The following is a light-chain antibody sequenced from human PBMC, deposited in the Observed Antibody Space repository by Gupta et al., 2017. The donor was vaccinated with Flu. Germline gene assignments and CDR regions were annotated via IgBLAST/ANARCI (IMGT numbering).Light chain of an antibody. V-gene: IGKV1-5*03. CDR2: KAS. Sequence: DIQMTQSPSTLSASVGDRVTITCRASQSISSWLAWYQQKPGKAPKLLIYKASSLESGVPSRFSGSGSGTEFTLTISSLQPDDFATYYCQQYNSIRITFGPGTKVEIK. J-gene: IGKJ3*01. CDR1: QSISSW. CDR3: QQYNSIRIT.